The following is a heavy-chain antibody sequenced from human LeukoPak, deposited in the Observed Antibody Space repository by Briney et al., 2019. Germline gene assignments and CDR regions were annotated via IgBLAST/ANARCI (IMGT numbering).Heavy chain of an antibody. CDR2: FSASGGST. J-gene: IGHJ4*02. V-gene: IGHV3-23*01. Sequence: PGGSLRLSCAASGFTFSNYAMTWVRQAPGKGLEWVSGFSASGGSTYYADSVKGRFTISRDNSKNTLYLEMNSLRAEDTAIYYCAKSGRYHDFWGQGTLVAVSS. D-gene: IGHD1-26*01. CDR1: GFTFSNYA. CDR3: AKSGRYHDF.